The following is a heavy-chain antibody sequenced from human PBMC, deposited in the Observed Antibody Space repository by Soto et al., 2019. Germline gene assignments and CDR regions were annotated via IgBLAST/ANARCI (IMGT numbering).Heavy chain of an antibody. V-gene: IGHV3-73*01. CDR3: TRPGYYYDSSGYYTAFDV. Sequence: GGSLRLSCAASGFTFSGSAIHWVRQASGKGLEWVGRIRSKANSYATAYAASVKGRFTISRDDSKNTAYLQMNSLKTEDTAVYYCTRPGYYYDSSGYYTAFDVWGQGTMVTVSS. D-gene: IGHD3-22*01. CDR1: GFTFSGSA. J-gene: IGHJ3*01. CDR2: IRSKANSYAT.